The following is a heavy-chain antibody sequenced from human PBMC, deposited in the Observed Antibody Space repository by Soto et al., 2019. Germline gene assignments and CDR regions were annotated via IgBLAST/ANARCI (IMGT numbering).Heavy chain of an antibody. J-gene: IGHJ4*02. Sequence: ASVKVSCRASGCTFTSYGISWVRQAPAQGLEWMGWISDYNGNTNYAQKLQGRVTMATDTSTRTAYMELGSLIADYTAVYYCARGGYCSSTSWRIVYDYFGQGTLVAVSS. CDR2: ISDYNGNT. CDR1: GCTFTSYG. V-gene: IGHV1-18*04. D-gene: IGHD2-2*01. CDR3: ARGGYCSSTSWRIVYDY.